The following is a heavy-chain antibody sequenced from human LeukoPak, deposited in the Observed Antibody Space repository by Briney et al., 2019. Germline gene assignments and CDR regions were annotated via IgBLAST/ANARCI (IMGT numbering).Heavy chain of an antibody. D-gene: IGHD3-10*01. CDR2: INWNGGST. J-gene: IGHJ4*02. Sequence: GGSLRLSCAASGFNFDDYGMNWVRQAPGKGLEWVSGINWNGGSTGYADSVKGRFTISRDNAKNSLYLQMNSLRAEDTALYYCARVSLHTASLLWFGESHQNSFDYWGQGTLVTVSS. V-gene: IGHV3-20*04. CDR3: ARVSLHTASLLWFGESHQNSFDY. CDR1: GFNFDDYG.